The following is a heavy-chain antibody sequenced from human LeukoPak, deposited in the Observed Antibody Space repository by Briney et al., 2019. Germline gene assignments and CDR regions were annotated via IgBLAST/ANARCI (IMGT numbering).Heavy chain of an antibody. J-gene: IGHJ3*02. D-gene: IGHD3-3*01. CDR2: IDSGGSNT. CDR1: GFTFSGYW. V-gene: IGHV3-74*03. Sequence: PGGSLRLSCAASGFTFSGYWMSWVRQAPGKGLVWVSCIDSGGSNTKYADSVKGRFTISRDNAKHTVYLQMNSLRAEDTAVYYCARGGNYWHNAFDIWGQGTVVPVSS. CDR3: ARGGNYWHNAFDI.